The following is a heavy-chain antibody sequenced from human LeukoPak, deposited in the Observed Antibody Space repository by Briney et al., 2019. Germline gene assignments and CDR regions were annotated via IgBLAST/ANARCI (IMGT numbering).Heavy chain of an antibody. V-gene: IGHV3-33*01. J-gene: IGHJ4*02. D-gene: IGHD3-22*01. Sequence: GGSLRLSCAASGFTFSSYGMHWVRQAPGKGLEWVAVIWYDGSNKYYADSVKGRFTISRDNSKNTLYLQMNSLRAEDTAVYYCARDQRYYDSSGYYSYFDYWGQGTLVTASS. CDR1: GFTFSSYG. CDR2: IWYDGSNK. CDR3: ARDQRYYDSSGYYSYFDY.